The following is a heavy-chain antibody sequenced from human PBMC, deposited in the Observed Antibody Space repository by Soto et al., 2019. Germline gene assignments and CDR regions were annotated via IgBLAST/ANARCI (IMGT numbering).Heavy chain of an antibody. D-gene: IGHD4-17*01. CDR3: ARARDYGHYMDV. V-gene: IGHV4-31*03. Sequence: SETLSLTCTVSGGSISSGGYYWSWIRQHPGKGLEWIGYIYYSGSTYYNPSLKSRVTISVDTSKNQFSLKLSSVTAADTAVYYCARARDYGHYMDVWGKGTTVTVSS. CDR2: IYYSGST. CDR1: GGSISSGGYY. J-gene: IGHJ6*03.